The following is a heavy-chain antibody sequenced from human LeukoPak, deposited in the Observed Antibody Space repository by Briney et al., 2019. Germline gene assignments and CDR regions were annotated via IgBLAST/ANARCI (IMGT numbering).Heavy chain of an antibody. V-gene: IGHV1-46*01. J-gene: IGHJ4*02. CDR2: INPGGGNT. CDR1: GYTFSFYY. D-gene: IGHD6-13*01. CDR3: ARAGIAAAGTGDY. Sequence: GASVKVSCKASGYTFSFYYLHWVRQAPGQGLEWMGMINPGGGNTNYAQKFQGRVTMTRDTSTSTVYMELSSLRSEDTAVYYCARAGIAAAGTGDYWGQGTLVTVSS.